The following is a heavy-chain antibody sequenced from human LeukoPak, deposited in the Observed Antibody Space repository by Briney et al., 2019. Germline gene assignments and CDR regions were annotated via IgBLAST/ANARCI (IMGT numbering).Heavy chain of an antibody. Sequence: PGGSLRLSCAASGFTFSSYSMNWVRQAPGKGLEWVSSISSSSSYIYYADSVKGRFTISRDNAKKSLYLQMNSLRAEDTAVYYCAKAKIVVVSTFDYWGQGTLVTVSS. CDR1: GFTFSSYS. CDR2: ISSSSSYI. V-gene: IGHV3-21*01. CDR3: AKAKIVVVSTFDY. J-gene: IGHJ4*02. D-gene: IGHD3-22*01.